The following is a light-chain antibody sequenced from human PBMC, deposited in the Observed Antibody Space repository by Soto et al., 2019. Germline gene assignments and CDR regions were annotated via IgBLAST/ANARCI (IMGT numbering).Light chain of an antibody. CDR2: EVS. V-gene: IGLV2-14*01. Sequence: ALTQPASVSGSPGQSITISCTGTSSDVGTYKYVSWYQQHPGKAPKLMIYEVSNRPSGVSSRFSGSKSGNTASLTISGLQAEDEADYFCSSYTITSTVVFGGGTKVTVL. J-gene: IGLJ2*01. CDR3: SSYTITSTVV. CDR1: SSDVGTYKY.